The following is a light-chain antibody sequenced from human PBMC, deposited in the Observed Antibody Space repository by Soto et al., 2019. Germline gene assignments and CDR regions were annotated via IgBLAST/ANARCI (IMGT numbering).Light chain of an antibody. J-gene: IGKJ5*01. Sequence: DFQMTQSPSSLSASVGDRVTITCRATQAIKNFLNWYQQKPGRAPKLLISDASTLQRGVPSRFSGSGPGTHFTFVISSLQPEDVGTYYCQQSDNLPLTFGQGTRLDIK. CDR2: DAS. V-gene: IGKV1-33*01. CDR1: QAIKNF. CDR3: QQSDNLPLT.